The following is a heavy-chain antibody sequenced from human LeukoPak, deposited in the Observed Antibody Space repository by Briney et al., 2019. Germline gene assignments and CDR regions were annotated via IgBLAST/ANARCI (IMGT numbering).Heavy chain of an antibody. CDR3: ARDPAMTTVTTRDWYFDL. CDR2: IYYSGST. D-gene: IGHD4-17*01. Sequence: KASETLSLTCTVSGGSVSSGGYYWSWIRQHPGKGLEWIGYIYYSGSTYYNPSLKSRVTISVDTSKNQFSLKLSSVTAADTAVYYCARDPAMTTVTTRDWYFDLWGRGTPVTVSS. J-gene: IGHJ2*01. CDR1: GGSVSSGGYY. V-gene: IGHV4-31*03.